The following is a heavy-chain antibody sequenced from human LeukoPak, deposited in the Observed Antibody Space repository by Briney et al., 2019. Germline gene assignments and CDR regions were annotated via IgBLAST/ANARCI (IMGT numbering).Heavy chain of an antibody. CDR3: ATNRAPHYYDSSGYGFDY. J-gene: IGHJ4*02. CDR1: GYTLTELS. CDR2: FDPEDGET. D-gene: IGHD3-22*01. Sequence: ASVKVSCKVSGYTLTELSMHWVRQAPGKGLEWMGGFDPEDGETIYAQKLQGRVTMTEDTSTDTAYMELSSLRSEDTAVYYCATNRAPHYYDSSGYGFDYWGQGTLVTVSS. V-gene: IGHV1-24*01.